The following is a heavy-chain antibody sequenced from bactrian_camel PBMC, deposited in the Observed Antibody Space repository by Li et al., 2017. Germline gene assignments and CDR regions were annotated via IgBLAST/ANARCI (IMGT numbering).Heavy chain of an antibody. D-gene: IGHD4*01. V-gene: IGHV3S53*01. J-gene: IGHJ4*01. CDR1: FFILDDVE. CDR3: AAETSTFLCAQIATSTGAEFKY. Sequence: HVQLVESGGGSVQTGGSLTLSCKPSFFILDDVEMAWYRQTPGNECELVASITGDGGTYYTDAVKGRFTISHDAAKNSIDPEMNSLKPEDTAMYYCAAETSTFLCAQIATSTGAEFKYWGRGTQVTVS. CDR2: ITGDGGT.